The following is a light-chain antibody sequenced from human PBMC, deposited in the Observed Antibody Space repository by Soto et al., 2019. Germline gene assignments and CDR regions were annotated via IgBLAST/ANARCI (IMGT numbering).Light chain of an antibody. J-gene: IGKJ5*01. Sequence: DIQMTQSPSSLSASVGDRATITCRASQSIANYLNWYQQKPGKAPQLLIYAASSLQSGVPSRFSGSGFGTDFTLTISSLQTEDFATYYCQQHHSPPPITFGQGTRLEIK. V-gene: IGKV1-39*01. CDR3: QQHHSPPPIT. CDR2: AAS. CDR1: QSIANY.